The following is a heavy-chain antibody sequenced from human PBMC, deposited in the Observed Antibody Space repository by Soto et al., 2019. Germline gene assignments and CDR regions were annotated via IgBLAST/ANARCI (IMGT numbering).Heavy chain of an antibody. CDR1: GYTFTTHG. Sequence: QVQLVQSGAEVKKPGASVKVSCKASGYTFTTHGISWVRQVPGQGLEWMGWVRGDNGHTNYAQSLQGRVTMTTDTSTTTAYMELRSLRSDDTAVYYCARDFGYCRSGTCYREWFDPWGQGTLVTVSS. D-gene: IGHD2-15*01. CDR2: VRGDNGHT. J-gene: IGHJ5*02. CDR3: ARDFGYCRSGTCYREWFDP. V-gene: IGHV1-18*01.